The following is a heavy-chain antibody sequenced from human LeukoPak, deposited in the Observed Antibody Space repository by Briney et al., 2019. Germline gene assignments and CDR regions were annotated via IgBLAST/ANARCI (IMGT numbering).Heavy chain of an antibody. V-gene: IGHV1-18*04. CDR1: GYIFTSYG. J-gene: IGHJ4*02. D-gene: IGHD2-15*01. Sequence: ASVKVSCKASGYIFTSYGISWVRQAPGQGLEWMGWISTNNGNTNYAQKFQDRVTMTTDTSTSTAYMELRNLRSDDTAVYYCARDRWALGYCSGDSCYQFDYWGQGTLVTVSS. CDR2: ISTNNGNT. CDR3: ARDRWALGYCSGDSCYQFDY.